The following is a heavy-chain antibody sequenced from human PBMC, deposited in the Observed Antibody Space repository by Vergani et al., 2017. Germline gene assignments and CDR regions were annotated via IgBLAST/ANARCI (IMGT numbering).Heavy chain of an antibody. J-gene: IGHJ4*02. CDR2: IYYSGST. D-gene: IGHD6-19*01. CDR1: GGSISSGGYY. V-gene: IGHV4-31*03. Sequence: QVQLQQWGAGLLKPSQTLSLTCTVSGGSISSGGYYWSWIRQHPGKGLEWIGYIYYSGSTYYNPSLKSRVTISVDTSKNQFSLKLSSVTAADTAVYYCAREVAVAGLDYWGQGTLVTVSS. CDR3: AREVAVAGLDY.